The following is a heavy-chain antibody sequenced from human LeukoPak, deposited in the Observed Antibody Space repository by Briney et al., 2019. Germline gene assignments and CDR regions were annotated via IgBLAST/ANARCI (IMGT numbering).Heavy chain of an antibody. Sequence: ASVKVSCKASGYTFTSYGISWVRQAPGQGLEWMGWISAYNGNTNYAQKLQGRVTMTTDTSTSTAYMELRSLRSDDTAVYYCAAGYAVVVVITDVGYYYYGMDVWGQGTTVTVSS. CDR1: GYTFTSYG. D-gene: IGHD3-22*01. CDR3: AAGYAVVVVITDVGYYYYGMDV. CDR2: ISAYNGNT. V-gene: IGHV1-18*01. J-gene: IGHJ6*02.